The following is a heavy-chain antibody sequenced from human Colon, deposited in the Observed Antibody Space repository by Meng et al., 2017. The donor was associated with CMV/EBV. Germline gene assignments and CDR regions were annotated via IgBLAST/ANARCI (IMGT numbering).Heavy chain of an antibody. CDR1: GFTFSSYA. Sequence: GGSLRLSCAASGFTFSSYAMHWVRQAPGKGLEWVAVISYDGSNKYYADSVKGRFTISRDNSKNTLYLQMNSLRAEDTAVYYCARDIYSYGYGHYYGMDVWGQGTTVTVSS. V-gene: IGHV3-30*04. CDR2: ISYDGSNK. D-gene: IGHD5-18*01. CDR3: ARDIYSYGYGHYYGMDV. J-gene: IGHJ6*02.